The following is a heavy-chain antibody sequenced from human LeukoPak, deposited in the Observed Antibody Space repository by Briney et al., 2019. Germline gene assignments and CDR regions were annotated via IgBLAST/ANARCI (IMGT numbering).Heavy chain of an antibody. J-gene: IGHJ4*02. CDR1: GGSISSYY. D-gene: IGHD6-25*01. Sequence: SEPLSLPCTVSGGSISSYYWSWIRQPPGKGLEWIGYIYTSGSTNYNPSLKSRVTISVDTSKNQFSLKLSSVTAADTAVYYCARSSGSSGPFDYWGQGTLVTVSS. V-gene: IGHV4-4*09. CDR2: IYTSGST. CDR3: ARSSGSSGPFDY.